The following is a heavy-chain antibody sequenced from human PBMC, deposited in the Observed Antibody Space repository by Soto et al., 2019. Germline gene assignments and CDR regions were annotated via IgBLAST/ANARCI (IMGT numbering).Heavy chain of an antibody. CDR3: ARGASMATIREWFDY. CDR1: GFTFSSYA. D-gene: IGHD5-12*01. J-gene: IGHJ4*02. CDR2: ISYDGSNT. V-gene: IGHV3-30-3*01. Sequence: QVQLVESGGGVVQPGRSLRLSCAASGFTFSSYAMHWVRQAPGKGLEWVAVISYDGSNTYYADSVKGRFTISRDNSKNTLYLQMNSLRAEDTAVYYCARGASMATIREWFDYWGQGTLVTVSS.